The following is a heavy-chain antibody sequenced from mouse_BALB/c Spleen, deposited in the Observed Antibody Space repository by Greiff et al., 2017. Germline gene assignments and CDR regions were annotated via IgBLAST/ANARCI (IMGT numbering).Heavy chain of an antibody. D-gene: IGHD2-3*01. V-gene: IGHV3-6*02. CDR2: ISYDGSN. CDR1: GYSITSGYY. J-gene: IGHJ4*01. CDR3: ARDDDYYAMDY. Sequence: VQLKESGPGLVKPSQSLSLTCSVTGYSITSGYYWNWIRQFPGNKLEWMGYISYDGSNNYNPSLKNRISITRDTSKNQFFLKLNSVTTEDTATYYCARDDDYYAMDYWGQGTSVTVSS.